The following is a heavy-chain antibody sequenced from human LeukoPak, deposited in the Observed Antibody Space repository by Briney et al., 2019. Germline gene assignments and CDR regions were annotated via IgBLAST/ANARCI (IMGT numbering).Heavy chain of an antibody. CDR2: IYHSGST. D-gene: IGHD4-17*01. V-gene: IGHV4-38-2*02. J-gene: IGHJ5*02. CDR1: GYSISSGYY. Sequence: SETLSLTCTVSGYSISSGYYWGWIRQPPGKGLEWIGSIYHSGSTYYNPSLKSRVTISVDTSKNQFSLKLSSVTAADTAVYYCARDSHDYGPDNWFDPWGQGTLVTVSS. CDR3: ARDSHDYGPDNWFDP.